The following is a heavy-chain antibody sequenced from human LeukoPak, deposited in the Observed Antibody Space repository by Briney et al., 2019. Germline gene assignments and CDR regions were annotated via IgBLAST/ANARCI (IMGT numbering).Heavy chain of an antibody. CDR1: GFPSGSNG. D-gene: IGHD3-3*01. CDR2: LSFEGRNK. Sequence: GGPRKPPWQAPGFPSGSNGKPGAGRAQGKGLDGVAVLSFEGRNKYYADSVKGRFTISRDNSKNTLYLQMSSLRAEDTAVYYCARDSRFLEWLLPPLVGMDVWGRGTTVTVSS. V-gene: IGHV3-30*03. J-gene: IGHJ6*02. CDR3: ARDSRFLEWLLPPLVGMDV.